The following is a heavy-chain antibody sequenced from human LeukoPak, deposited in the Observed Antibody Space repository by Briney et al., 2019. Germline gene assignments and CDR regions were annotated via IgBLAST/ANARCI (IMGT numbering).Heavy chain of an antibody. CDR2: IIPIFGTA. D-gene: IGHD3-9*01. CDR3: ARFVRYFDWLFSYYFDY. Sequence: ASVKVSCKASGGTFSSYAISWVRQAPGQGLEWMGGIIPIFGTANYAQKLQGRVTMTTDTSTSTAYMELRSLRSDDTAVYYCARFVRYFDWLFSYYFDYWGQGTLVTVSS. J-gene: IGHJ4*02. V-gene: IGHV1-69*05. CDR1: GGTFSSYA.